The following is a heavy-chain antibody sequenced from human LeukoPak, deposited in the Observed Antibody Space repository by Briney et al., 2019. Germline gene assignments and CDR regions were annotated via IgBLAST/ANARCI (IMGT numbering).Heavy chain of an antibody. V-gene: IGHV4-59*01. D-gene: IGHD7-27*01. CDR3: ARWGRPNFDY. Sequence: PSETLSLTCTVSGGFIRGYSWSWLRQPPGKGLEWLGYISDSGSTSYNPSLKTRIIISLDTSKNQFSLKLSSATAADTAVYYCARWGRPNFDYWGQGTLVTVSS. CDR2: ISDSGST. J-gene: IGHJ4*02. CDR1: GGFIRGYS.